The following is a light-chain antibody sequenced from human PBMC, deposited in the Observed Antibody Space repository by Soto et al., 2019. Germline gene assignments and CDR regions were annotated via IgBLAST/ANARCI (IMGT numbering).Light chain of an antibody. J-gene: IGKJ1*01. V-gene: IGKV3-20*01. Sequence: EIVLTQSPGTLSLSPGERATLSCRASQSVSSSYLAWYQQKHGQAPRLLIYGASSRATGIPDRFSGSGSGTDFTLTISRLEPEDFAVYYCHQYGSSLWTFGQGTKVEIK. CDR3: HQYGSSLWT. CDR2: GAS. CDR1: QSVSSSY.